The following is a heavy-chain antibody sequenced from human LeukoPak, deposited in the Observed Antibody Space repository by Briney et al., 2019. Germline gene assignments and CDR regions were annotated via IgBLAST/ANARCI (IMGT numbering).Heavy chain of an antibody. Sequence: ASVKVSCKASGYTFTGYYMHWVRQAPGQGLEWMGWINPNSGSINYAQKFQGRVTMTRDTSISTAYMELSRLRSDDTAVYYCARDRTTVTIFDYWGQGTLVTVSS. CDR2: INPNSGSI. D-gene: IGHD4-11*01. CDR1: GYTFTGYY. V-gene: IGHV1-2*02. J-gene: IGHJ4*02. CDR3: ARDRTTVTIFDY.